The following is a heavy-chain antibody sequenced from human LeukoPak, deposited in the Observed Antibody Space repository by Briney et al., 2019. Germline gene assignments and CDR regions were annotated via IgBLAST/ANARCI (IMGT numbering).Heavy chain of an antibody. CDR3: ARDLELLWFGESNGMDV. CDR2: INPNSGGT. J-gene: IGHJ6*02. Sequence: ASVKVSCKASGYTFTGYYMHWVRQAPGQGLEWMGWINPNSGGTNYAQKFQGRVTMTRDTSISTAYMELSRLRSDDPAVYYCARDLELLWFGESNGMDVWGQGTTVTVSS. D-gene: IGHD3-10*01. CDR1: GYTFTGYY. V-gene: IGHV1-2*02.